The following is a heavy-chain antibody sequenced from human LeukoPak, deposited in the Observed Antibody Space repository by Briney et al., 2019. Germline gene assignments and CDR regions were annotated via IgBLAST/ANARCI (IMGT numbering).Heavy chain of an antibody. V-gene: IGHV3-23*01. CDR2: ISGSGGST. CDR3: AKDRSSVVTPKDFDY. CDR1: GFTFSSYA. Sequence: PGGSLRLSCAASGFTFSSYAMSWVRQAPGKGLEWVSAISGSGGSTYYADSVKGRFTISRDNSKNTLYLQMNSLRAEDTAVYYCAKDRSSVVTPKDFDYWGQGTLVTVSS. J-gene: IGHJ4*02. D-gene: IGHD4-23*01.